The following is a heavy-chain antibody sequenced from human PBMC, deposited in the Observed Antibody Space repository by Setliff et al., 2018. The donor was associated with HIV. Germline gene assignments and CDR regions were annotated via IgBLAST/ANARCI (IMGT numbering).Heavy chain of an antibody. CDR1: EGYITGYY. D-gene: IGHD3-22*01. J-gene: IGHJ4*02. CDR3: ARFNALLGSSTYYDY. V-gene: IGHV4-59*01. Sequence: SETLSLNCTVSEGYITGYYWTWIRQPPGRGLEWIGYIFYSGTTKFNPSLKSRAAISVDSSNNQFSLKMTSVTAADTAVYFCARFNALLGSSTYYDYWGPGLLVTVSS. CDR2: IFYSGTT.